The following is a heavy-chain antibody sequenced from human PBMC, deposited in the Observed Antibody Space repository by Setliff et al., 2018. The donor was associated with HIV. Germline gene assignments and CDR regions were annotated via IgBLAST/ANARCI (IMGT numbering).Heavy chain of an antibody. CDR2: INHRGIT. V-gene: IGHV4-34*01. CDR1: GVSFSGYY. J-gene: IGHJ6*02. Sequence: SETLSLTCAVYGVSFSGYYWSWIRQPPGRGLEWIGEINHRGITNYSPSLKSRVTISVDTSKNQFSLKLRSVTAADTAVYYCARVVWMAAAGTIDYYYYGMDIWGQGTTVTVSS. D-gene: IGHD6-13*01. CDR3: ARVVWMAAAGTIDYYYYGMDI.